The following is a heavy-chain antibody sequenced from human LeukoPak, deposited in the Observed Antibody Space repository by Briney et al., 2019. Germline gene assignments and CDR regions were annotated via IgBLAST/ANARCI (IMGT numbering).Heavy chain of an antibody. CDR2: INHSGST. V-gene: IGHV4-34*01. D-gene: IGHD2-21*02. Sequence: PSETLSLTCAVYGGSFSGYYWSWIRQPPGKGLEWIGEINHSGSTNYNPSLKSRVTVSVDTSKNRFSLKLNSVTAADTAVYYCARGNCGGDCYRSSGWFDPWGQGTLVTVSS. CDR3: ARGNCGGDCYRSSGWFDP. CDR1: GGSFSGYY. J-gene: IGHJ5*02.